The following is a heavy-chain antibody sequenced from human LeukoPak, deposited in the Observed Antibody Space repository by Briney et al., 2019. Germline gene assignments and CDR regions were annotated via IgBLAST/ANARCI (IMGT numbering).Heavy chain of an antibody. V-gene: IGHV3-21*01. J-gene: IGHJ4*02. CDR2: ISSSSSYI. D-gene: IGHD1-26*01. CDR1: GFTFSSYS. CDR3: ARPIVGATLSDY. Sequence: GGSLRLSCAASGFTFSSYSMNWVRQAPGKGLEWVSSISSSSSYIYYADSVKGRFTISRDNAKNSLYLQMNSLRAEDTAVYYCARPIVGATLSDYCGQGTLVTVSS.